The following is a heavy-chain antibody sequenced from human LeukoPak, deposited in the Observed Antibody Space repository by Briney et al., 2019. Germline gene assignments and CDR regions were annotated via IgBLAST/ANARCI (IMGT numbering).Heavy chain of an antibody. CDR3: ASTLRGYCSGGSCYQQNWFDP. CDR1: GGSISSSNW. CDR2: IYHSGST. D-gene: IGHD2-15*01. Sequence: PSGTLSLTCAVSGGSISSSNWWSWVRQPPGKGLEWIGEIYHSGSTNYNPSLKSRVTISVDKSKNQFSLKLSSVTAADTAVYYCASTLRGYCSGGSCYQQNWFDPWGQRTLVTVSS. J-gene: IGHJ5*02. V-gene: IGHV4-4*02.